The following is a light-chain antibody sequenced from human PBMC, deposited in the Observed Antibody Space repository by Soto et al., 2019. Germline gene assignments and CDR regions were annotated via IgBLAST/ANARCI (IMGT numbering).Light chain of an antibody. V-gene: IGKV2D-30*01. CDR3: LQGTHWPWT. CDR1: QSLVYSDGNTY. Sequence: DVVMTQSPLSLPVTLGQPASISCRSSQSLVYSDGNTYLNWFQQRPGQSPRRLVYNVSDWDSGVPDRLSGSGSGTDCTLKISRVEAEDVGGYYCLQGTHWPWTFGQGTKVEIK. J-gene: IGKJ1*01. CDR2: NVS.